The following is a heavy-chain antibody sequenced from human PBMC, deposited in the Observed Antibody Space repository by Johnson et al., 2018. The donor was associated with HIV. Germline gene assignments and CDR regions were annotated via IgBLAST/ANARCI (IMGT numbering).Heavy chain of an antibody. J-gene: IGHJ3*02. CDR2: IYSGGNT. CDR3: AREGAWEVRPGAFDI. Sequence: VQLVESGGGLVQPGGSLRLSCAASGITVSSSYMSWVRQAPGKGLEWVSVIYSGGNTYYADSVRGRFTISRDNSKNTRYLQMNSLRAEDKAVYHCAREGAWEVRPGAFDIWGQGTTVTVSS. D-gene: IGHD1-26*01. CDR1: GITVSSSY. V-gene: IGHV3-66*01.